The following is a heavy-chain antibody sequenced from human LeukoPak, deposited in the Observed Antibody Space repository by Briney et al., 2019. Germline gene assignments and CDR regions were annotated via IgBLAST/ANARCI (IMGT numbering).Heavy chain of an antibody. CDR1: GFTFSSYE. D-gene: IGHD3-3*01. V-gene: IGHV3-48*03. J-gene: IGHJ6*02. CDR2: ISSSGSTI. CDR3: ARGPRITIFGVFYYYGMDV. Sequence: GGSLRLSCAASGFTFSSYEMNWVRQAPGKGLEWVSYISSSGSTIYYADSVKGRFTISRDNAKNSLYLQMNSLRAADTAVYYCARGPRITIFGVFYYYGMDVWGQGTTVTVSS.